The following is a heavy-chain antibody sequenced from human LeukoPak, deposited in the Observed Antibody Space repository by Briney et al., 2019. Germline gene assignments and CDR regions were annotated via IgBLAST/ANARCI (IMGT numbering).Heavy chain of an antibody. CDR3: ATSGGSGRSRAYYYYYGMDD. CDR2: ISGSGGST. CDR1: GFTFSSYA. V-gene: IGHV3-23*01. J-gene: IGHJ6*02. D-gene: IGHD1-26*01. Sequence: PGGSLRLSCAASGFTFSSYAMSWVRQAPGKGLEWVSAISGSGGSTYYADSVKGRFTISRDNSKNTLYLQMNSLRAEDTAVYYFATSGGSGRSRAYYYYYGMDDWGQGTTVTVSS.